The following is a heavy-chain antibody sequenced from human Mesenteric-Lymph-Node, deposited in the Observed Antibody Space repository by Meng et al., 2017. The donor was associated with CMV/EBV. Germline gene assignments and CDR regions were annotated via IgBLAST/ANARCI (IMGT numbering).Heavy chain of an antibody. D-gene: IGHD1-1*01. V-gene: IGHV3-23*03. Sequence: GESLKISCAGSGFTFSSSGMSWVRQAPGKGLEWVSVIYSGGGGPYYGDSVKGRFTITSDNSKDTVYLQMNSLRAEDTAVYYCAKIERRARRFSAMDVWGQGTTVTVSS. CDR1: GFTFSSSG. J-gene: IGHJ6*02. CDR2: IYSGGGGP. CDR3: AKIERRARRFSAMDV.